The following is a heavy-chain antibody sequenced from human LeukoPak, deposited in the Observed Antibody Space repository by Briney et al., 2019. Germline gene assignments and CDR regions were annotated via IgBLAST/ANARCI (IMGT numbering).Heavy chain of an antibody. Sequence: GESLKISCKGSGYSFTSYWTGWVRQMPGKGLEWMGIIYPGDSDTRYSPSFQGQVTISADKSISTAYLQWSSLKASDTAMYYCARHKCGGDCYSVRSGWFDPWGQGTLVTVSS. CDR3: ARHKCGGDCYSVRSGWFDP. J-gene: IGHJ5*02. V-gene: IGHV5-51*01. D-gene: IGHD2-21*02. CDR1: GYSFTSYW. CDR2: IYPGDSDT.